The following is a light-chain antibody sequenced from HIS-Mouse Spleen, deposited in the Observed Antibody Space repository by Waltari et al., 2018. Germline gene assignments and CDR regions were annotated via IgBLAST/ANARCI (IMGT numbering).Light chain of an antibody. V-gene: IGLV3-25*03. Sequence: SYELTQPPSVSVSPGQTARNTCSGDALPKQYAYWYQQKPGQAPVLVIYKDSERPSGIPERFTGSSSGTTVTLTISGVQVEDEADYYCQSADSSGTYVFGTGTKVTVL. J-gene: IGLJ1*01. CDR2: KDS. CDR3: QSADSSGTYV. CDR1: ALPKQY.